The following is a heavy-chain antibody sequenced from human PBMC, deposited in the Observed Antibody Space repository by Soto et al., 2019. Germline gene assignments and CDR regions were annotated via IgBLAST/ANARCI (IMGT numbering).Heavy chain of an antibody. Sequence: QVQLVQSGAEVKKPGASVKVSCKASGYTYTSYEINWVRQATGQGLEWMGWMNPNSGDTGYAQKFQGRVTMTRNTSISTAYMELSSLRSEDTAVYYCARGELLWFGELLRWGQGTLVTVSS. CDR1: GYTYTSYE. CDR3: ARGELLWFGELLR. J-gene: IGHJ4*02. V-gene: IGHV1-8*01. D-gene: IGHD3-10*01. CDR2: MNPNSGDT.